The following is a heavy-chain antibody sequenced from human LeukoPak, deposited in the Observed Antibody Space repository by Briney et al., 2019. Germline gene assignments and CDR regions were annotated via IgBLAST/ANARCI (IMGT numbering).Heavy chain of an antibody. CDR2: IWCDGRDK. J-gene: IGHJ4*02. CDR1: GFTFSGCA. V-gene: IGHV3-30*02. D-gene: IGHD5-18*01. Sequence: GGSLRLSCAASGFTFSGCAMHWVRQAPGKGLEWVAFIWCDGRDKYYADSVKGQFTISRDNSKNTLYLQMNSLRVEDTAVYYCAKDPYSYGSYFDYWGQGTLVTVSS. CDR3: AKDPYSYGSYFDY.